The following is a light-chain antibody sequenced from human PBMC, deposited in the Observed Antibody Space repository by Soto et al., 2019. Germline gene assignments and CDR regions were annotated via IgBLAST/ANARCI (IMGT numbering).Light chain of an antibody. CDR3: QQYNNWPQT. Sequence: ESVLTQSPGTLSFSPGESSTLSCRASQSVSSSYIAWYQQKPGQAPRLLIYGASTRATGIPARFSGSGSGTEFTLTISSLQSEDFAVYYCQQYNNWPQTFGQGTKVDIK. V-gene: IGKV3-15*01. CDR2: GAS. J-gene: IGKJ1*01. CDR1: QSVSSS.